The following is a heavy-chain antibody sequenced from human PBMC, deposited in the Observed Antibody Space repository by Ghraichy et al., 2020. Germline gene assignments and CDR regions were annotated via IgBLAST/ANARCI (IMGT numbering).Heavy chain of an antibody. CDR3: ARDFLRGFYYYGMDV. V-gene: IGHV4-59*01. D-gene: IGHD3-16*01. CDR2: IYYSGST. CDR1: GGSISSYY. Sequence: ESLNISCTVSGGSISSYYWSWIRQPPGKGLEWIGYIYYSGSTNYNPSLKSRVTISVDTSKNQFSLKLSSVTAADTAVYYCARDFLRGFYYYGMDVWGQGTTVTVSS. J-gene: IGHJ6*02.